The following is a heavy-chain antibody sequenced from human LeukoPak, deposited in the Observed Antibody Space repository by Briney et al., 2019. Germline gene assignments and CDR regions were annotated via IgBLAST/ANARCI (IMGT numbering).Heavy chain of an antibody. D-gene: IGHD1-26*01. CDR3: AKDEGPVGATTDY. CDR1: GFPFTSYA. J-gene: IGHJ4*02. CDR2: VSGSGGRT. V-gene: IGHV3-23*01. Sequence: GGSLRHSCVASGFPFTSYAVSWVRQAPGRGLEWVSTVSGSGGRTYYADSVRGRFTISRDNSKKTVYLQMNSLRVEDTAVYYCAKDEGPVGATTDYWGQGILVTVPS.